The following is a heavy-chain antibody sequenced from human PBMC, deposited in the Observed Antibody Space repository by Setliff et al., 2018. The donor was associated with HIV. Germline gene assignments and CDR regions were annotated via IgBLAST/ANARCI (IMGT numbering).Heavy chain of an antibody. CDR3: ARDLTSNSNCFEP. V-gene: IGHV4-4*07. CDR2: IYISGST. Sequence: SETLSLTCTVSGGSITSYYWSWIRQPAGKGLEWFGRIYISGSTNYNPSFESQVTMSIDTSKNQFSLKLSSVTAADTAVYYCARDLTSNSNCFEPWGQGTQVTVSS. D-gene: IGHD4-4*01. CDR1: GGSITSYY. J-gene: IGHJ5*02.